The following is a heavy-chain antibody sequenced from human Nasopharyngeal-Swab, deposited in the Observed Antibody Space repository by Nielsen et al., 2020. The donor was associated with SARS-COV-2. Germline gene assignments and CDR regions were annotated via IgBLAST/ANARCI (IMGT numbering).Heavy chain of an antibody. V-gene: IGHV7-4-1*02. Sequence: WVRQAPGQGLEGMGWIDTNTGHPTYAQGFTGRFVFSLDTSDSTAYLQISSLKAGDTAVYNCARAGRGSSSWYVMDYYYGMDVWGQGTTVTVSS. CDR3: ARAGRGSSSWYVMDYYYGMDV. CDR2: IDTNTGHP. D-gene: IGHD6-13*01. J-gene: IGHJ6*02.